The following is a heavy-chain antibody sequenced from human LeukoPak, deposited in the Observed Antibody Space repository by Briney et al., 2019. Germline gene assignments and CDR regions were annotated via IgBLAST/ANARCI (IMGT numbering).Heavy chain of an antibody. J-gene: IGHJ4*02. CDR2: ISSSSSTI. Sequence: PGGSLRLSCAASGFTFSTYSMNWVRQAPGKGLEWVSYISSSSSTIYYADSVKGRFTISRDNSKNTLYLQMNSLRAEDTAVYYCAKDRGLTMIVVNVFDSWGQGTLVTVSS. CDR1: GFTFSTYS. V-gene: IGHV3-48*01. CDR3: AKDRGLTMIVVNVFDS. D-gene: IGHD3-22*01.